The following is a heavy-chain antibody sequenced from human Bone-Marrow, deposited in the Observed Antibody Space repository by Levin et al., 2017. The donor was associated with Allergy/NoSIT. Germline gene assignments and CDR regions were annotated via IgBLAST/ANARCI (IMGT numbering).Heavy chain of an antibody. V-gene: IGHV3-74*01. CDR1: GFALSDYW. Sequence: GGSLRLSCVVSGFALSDYWMHWVRQVPGKGLMWISRIRDHGHTIDYADSVKGRFTISRDLAKNTLYLQMNSLRAEDTAVYYCGRDLSGYYDYWGQGALVTVST. CDR3: GRDLSGYYDY. D-gene: IGHD3-9*01. J-gene: IGHJ4*02. CDR2: IRDHGHTI.